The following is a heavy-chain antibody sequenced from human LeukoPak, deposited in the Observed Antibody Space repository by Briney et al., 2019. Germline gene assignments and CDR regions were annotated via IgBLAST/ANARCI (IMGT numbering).Heavy chain of an antibody. D-gene: IGHD3-10*01. CDR1: GGSINSGSCY. Sequence: PSETLSLTCTVSGGSINSGSCYWSWIRQPAGKGLEWIGRVYTSGSTNYNPSLKSRVTISVDTSKNQFSLRLSSVTAADTAVYYCARERYGSGSSFDYWGQGTLVTVSS. V-gene: IGHV4-61*02. CDR3: ARERYGSGSSFDY. CDR2: VYTSGST. J-gene: IGHJ4*02.